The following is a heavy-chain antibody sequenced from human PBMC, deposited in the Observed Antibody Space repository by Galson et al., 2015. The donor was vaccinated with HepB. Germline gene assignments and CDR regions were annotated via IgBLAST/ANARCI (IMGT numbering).Heavy chain of an antibody. CDR1: GFTFSDYY. CDR3: ARDWMDWFDP. J-gene: IGHJ5*02. D-gene: IGHD2-2*03. V-gene: IGHV3-11*01. Sequence: SLRLSCAASGFTFSDYYMSWIRQAPGKGLEWVPYISSSGSTIYYADSVKGRFTIPRDNAKNSLYLQMNSLRAEDTAVYYRARDWMDWFDPWGQGTLVTVSS. CDR2: ISSSGSTI.